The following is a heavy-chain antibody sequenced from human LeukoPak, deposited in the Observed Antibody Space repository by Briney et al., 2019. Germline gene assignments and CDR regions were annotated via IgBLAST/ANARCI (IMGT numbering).Heavy chain of an antibody. CDR3: ATYCTNGVCWDNWFDP. CDR1: GYTLTELS. V-gene: IGHV1-24*01. J-gene: IGHJ5*02. D-gene: IGHD2-8*01. CDR2: FDPEDGET. Sequence: ASVKVSCKVSGYTLTELSMHWVRQAPGKGLEWMGGFDPEDGETIYAQKFQGRVTMTEDTSTDTAHMELSSLRSEDTAVYYCATYCTNGVCWDNWFDPWGQGTLVTVSS.